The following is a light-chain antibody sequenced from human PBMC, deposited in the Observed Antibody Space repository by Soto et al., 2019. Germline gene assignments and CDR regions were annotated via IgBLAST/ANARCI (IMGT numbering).Light chain of an antibody. Sequence: EIVLTQSPGTLSLSPGERDTLSCRASQSVSSSYLAWYQQKPGQAPRLLIYGASSRATGIPDRFSGSGSGTDFTLTISRLEPDDFAVYYCQQYGSSQTFGQGTKVDIK. V-gene: IGKV3-20*01. J-gene: IGKJ1*01. CDR1: QSVSSSY. CDR3: QQYGSSQT. CDR2: GAS.